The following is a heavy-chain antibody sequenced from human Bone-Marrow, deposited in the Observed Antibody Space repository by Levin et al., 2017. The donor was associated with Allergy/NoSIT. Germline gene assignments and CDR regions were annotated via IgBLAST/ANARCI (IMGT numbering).Heavy chain of an antibody. CDR2: IRGGGGDT. CDR3: AKDLGLDLGDALDS. J-gene: IGHJ3*02. D-gene: IGHD3/OR15-3a*01. CDR1: GFTFRSYA. V-gene: IGHV3-23*01. Sequence: PGGSLRLSCAASGFTFRSYAMNWVRQAPGKGLEWVSAIRGGGGDTYYADSVKGRFTISRDNSKNTLYLQMNSLRAEDTAVYHCAKDLGLDLGDALDSWGQGTKVIVSP.